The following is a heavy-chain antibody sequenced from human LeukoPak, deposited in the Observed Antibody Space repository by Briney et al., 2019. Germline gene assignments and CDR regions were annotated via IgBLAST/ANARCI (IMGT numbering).Heavy chain of an antibody. Sequence: GGSLRLSCAASGFTFSDYYMAWIRQAPGKGLEWVSYISRSISTIHYADSVKGRFTISRDNSKNTVSLEMNSLRTEDTAVYYCAKRDLTTEFDYWGQGILVTVSS. J-gene: IGHJ4*02. D-gene: IGHD4-17*01. CDR1: GFTFSDYY. CDR3: AKRDLTTEFDY. CDR2: ISRSISTI. V-gene: IGHV3-11*04.